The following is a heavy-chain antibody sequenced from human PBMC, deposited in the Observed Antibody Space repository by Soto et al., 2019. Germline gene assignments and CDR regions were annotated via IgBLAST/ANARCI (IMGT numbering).Heavy chain of an antibody. CDR1: GGSISSGDYY. CDR3: ASHIVVVTAIEYLDY. Sequence: ETLSLTCTVSGGSISSGDYYWSWIRQPPGKGLEWIGYIYYSGSTDYDPSLKSRVTISVDTSKNQFSLKLSSVTAADTAVYYCASHIVVVTAIEYLDYWGQGTLVTVSS. V-gene: IGHV4-61*08. J-gene: IGHJ4*02. CDR2: IYYSGST. D-gene: IGHD2-21*02.